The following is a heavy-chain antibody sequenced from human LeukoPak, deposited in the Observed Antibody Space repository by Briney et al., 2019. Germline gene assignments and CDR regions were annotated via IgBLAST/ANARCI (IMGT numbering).Heavy chain of an antibody. CDR1: GYTFTSYD. CDR3: ARAGSDDFWSGSYYYYYMDV. V-gene: IGHV1-8*01. D-gene: IGHD3-3*01. Sequence: ASVKVSCKASGYTFTSYDINWVRQATGHGLEWMGWMNPNSGNTGYAQKFQGRVTMTRNTSISTAYMELSSLRSEDTAVYYCARAGSDDFWSGSYYYYYMDVWGKGTTVTVSS. CDR2: MNPNSGNT. J-gene: IGHJ6*03.